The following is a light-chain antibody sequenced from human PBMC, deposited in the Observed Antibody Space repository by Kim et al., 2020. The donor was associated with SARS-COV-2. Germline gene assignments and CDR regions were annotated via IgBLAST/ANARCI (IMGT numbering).Light chain of an antibody. CDR3: QAWDSSTALV. J-gene: IGLJ3*02. V-gene: IGLV3-19*01. CDR1: SLRSYY. Sequence: SSELTQDPAVSVALGQTVRITCQGDSLRSYYASWYQQKPGQAPVLVIYGKNNRPSGIPERFSGSNSGNTATLTISGTQAMDEADYYCQAWDSSTALVFGGGTQLTVL. CDR2: GKN.